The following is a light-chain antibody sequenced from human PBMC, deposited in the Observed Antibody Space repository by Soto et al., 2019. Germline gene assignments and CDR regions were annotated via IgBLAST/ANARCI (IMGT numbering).Light chain of an antibody. CDR1: SSDVGAYNY. Sequence: QSALTQPASVSGSPGQSITISCTGTSSDVGAYNYDSWYQQHHPGEAPKLIIYDVSHRPSGVSNRFSGSKSGNTASLTISGLQTEDEADYYCSSYTSATTYVFGTGTKHTVL. CDR3: SSYTSATTYV. J-gene: IGLJ1*01. V-gene: IGLV2-14*03. CDR2: DVS.